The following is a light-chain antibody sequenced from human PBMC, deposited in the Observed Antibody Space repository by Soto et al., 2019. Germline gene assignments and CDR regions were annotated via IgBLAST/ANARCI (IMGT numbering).Light chain of an antibody. V-gene: IGKV3-15*01. CDR2: GAS. CDR1: QSVSSN. CDR3: HQYSNWLPIT. Sequence: EIVMTQSPATLSVSPGERATLSCRASQSVSSNLAWYQQKPGQAPRLLIYGASTRATGIPARFSGSGSGTEFTLSISSLQAEDFAVYNCHQYSNWLPITFGQGIRLEIK. J-gene: IGKJ5*01.